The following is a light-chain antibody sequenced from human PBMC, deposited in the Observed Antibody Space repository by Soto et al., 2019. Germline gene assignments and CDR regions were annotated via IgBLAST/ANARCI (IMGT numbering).Light chain of an antibody. Sequence: QSALTQPPSVSGSPGQSVTISCTGTSSDVGSYNRVYWYQQPPGTAPKLMIYEVSNRPSGVPDRFSGSKSGNMASLTISGLQAEDEADYYCSSYTSSSTLVFGGGTKLTVL. CDR3: SSYTSSSTLV. CDR2: EVS. V-gene: IGLV2-18*02. J-gene: IGLJ2*01. CDR1: SSDVGSYNR.